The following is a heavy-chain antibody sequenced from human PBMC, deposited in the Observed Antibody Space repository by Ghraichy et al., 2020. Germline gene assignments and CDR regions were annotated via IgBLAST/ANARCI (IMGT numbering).Heavy chain of an antibody. Sequence: GGSLRLSCAASGFTFSSYVMSWVRQAPGKGLEWVSGISGSAGSTYYADSVKGRFTISRDNSKNTLYLQMNSLRAEDTAVYYCAKGVGGGNSVYFDRWGQGTLVTVSS. CDR2: ISGSAGST. D-gene: IGHD4-23*01. J-gene: IGHJ4*02. CDR1: GFTFSSYV. V-gene: IGHV3-23*01. CDR3: AKGVGGGNSVYFDR.